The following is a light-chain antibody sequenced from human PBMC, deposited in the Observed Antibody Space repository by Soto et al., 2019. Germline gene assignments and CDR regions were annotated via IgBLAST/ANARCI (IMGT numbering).Light chain of an antibody. V-gene: IGKV1-5*01. Sequence: DIQMTRSPSTLSASVGDRVTVTFRASQSVSGWLAWYQQKPGEAPKLLIYDASALPRGIPARFSGSGSGTKFTLTIASLQPDDFATYYCQQYETFSGTFGPGTKVDI. CDR1: QSVSGW. CDR2: DAS. J-gene: IGKJ1*01. CDR3: QQYETFSGT.